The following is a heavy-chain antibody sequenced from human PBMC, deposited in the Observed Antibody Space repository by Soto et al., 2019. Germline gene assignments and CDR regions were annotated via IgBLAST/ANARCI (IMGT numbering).Heavy chain of an antibody. J-gene: IGHJ3*02. V-gene: IGHV3-7*03. CDR2: IKEDGSEI. D-gene: IGHD3-16*01. CDR3: ARDGLPFALDI. Sequence: PGGSLRLSCAASGFTLSRHWMSWVRQAPGKGLEWVAKIKEDGSEINYVDSVKGRFTISRDNAKNSLYLRMDSLRAEDTAVYYCARDGLPFALDIWGHGTMVTVSS. CDR1: GFTLSRHW.